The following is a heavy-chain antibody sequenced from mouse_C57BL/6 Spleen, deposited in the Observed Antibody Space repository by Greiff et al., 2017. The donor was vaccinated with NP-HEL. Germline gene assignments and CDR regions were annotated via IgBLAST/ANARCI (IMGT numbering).Heavy chain of an antibody. CDR3: AVTDGQYWYFDV. CDR2: IDPDDGDT. Sequence: EVQLQQSGAELVKPGASVKLSCTASGFTFNDYYMHWVKQRPEQGLEWIGRIDPDDGDTKYTPKFKGKATITADTSSNTAYLQLSSLTSEDSAVYYCAVTDGQYWYFDVWGTGTTVTVSS. CDR1: GFTFNDYY. V-gene: IGHV14-2*01. J-gene: IGHJ1*03. D-gene: IGHD1-1*01.